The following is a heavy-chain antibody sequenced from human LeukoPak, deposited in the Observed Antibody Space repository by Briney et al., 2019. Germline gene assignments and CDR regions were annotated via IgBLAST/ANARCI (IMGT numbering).Heavy chain of an antibody. J-gene: IGHJ5*02. V-gene: IGHV4-30-4*01. Sequence: PSQTLSLTCTVSGGSISSGDYYWSWIRQPPGKALNWMGTIYYSGSTYYNPSLKSRVTISVDTSKNQFSLKLSSVTAADTAVYYCASRHYYDSSGYEVFDPWGQGTLVTVSS. CDR2: IYYSGST. D-gene: IGHD3-22*01. CDR3: ASRHYYDSSGYEVFDP. CDR1: GGSISSGDYY.